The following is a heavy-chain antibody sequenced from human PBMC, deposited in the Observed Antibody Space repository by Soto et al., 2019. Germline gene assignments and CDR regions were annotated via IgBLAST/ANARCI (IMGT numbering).Heavy chain of an antibody. CDR3: AKVDFILVVTEPFDI. V-gene: IGHV3-30*18. D-gene: IGHD2-15*01. J-gene: IGHJ3*02. Sequence: GGSLRLSCAASGFTFSNYGMHWVRQAPGKGLEWVAVISYDGSNKYYADSVKGRSTISRDNAKNTLYLQMNSLRAEDTAVYYCAKVDFILVVTEPFDIWGQGKMVTVSS. CDR1: GFTFSNYG. CDR2: ISYDGSNK.